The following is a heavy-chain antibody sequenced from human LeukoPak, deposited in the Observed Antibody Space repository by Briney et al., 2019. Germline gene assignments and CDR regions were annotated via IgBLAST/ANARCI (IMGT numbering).Heavy chain of an antibody. CDR2: ISGSGGST. V-gene: IGHV3-23*01. CDR1: GFTFSSYA. Sequence: PGGSLRLSCAASGFTFSSYAMSWVRQAPGKGLEWVSAISGSGGSTYYADSVKGRFTISRDNSQNTLYLQMNSLRAEDTAVYYCAKGSEYYYGSGSHDYWGQGTLVTVSS. D-gene: IGHD3-10*01. J-gene: IGHJ4*02. CDR3: AKGSEYYYGSGSHDY.